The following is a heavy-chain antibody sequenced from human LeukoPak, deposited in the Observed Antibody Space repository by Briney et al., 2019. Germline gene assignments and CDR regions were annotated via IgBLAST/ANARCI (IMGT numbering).Heavy chain of an antibody. CDR2: ISAYNGNT. Sequence: ASVKVSCKASGYTFTSYGISWVRQAPGQGLEWMGWISAYNGNTNYAQKLQGRVTMTTDTSTSTAYMELRSLRSDDTAVYYCARDLSTLTGYYDAFDIWGQGTMVTVSS. CDR1: GYTFTSYG. D-gene: IGHD3-9*01. J-gene: IGHJ3*02. CDR3: ARDLSTLTGYYDAFDI. V-gene: IGHV1-18*01.